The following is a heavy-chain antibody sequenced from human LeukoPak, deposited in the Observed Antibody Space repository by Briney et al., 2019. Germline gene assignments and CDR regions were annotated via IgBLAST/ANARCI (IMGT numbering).Heavy chain of an antibody. V-gene: IGHV3-23*01. CDR1: GFTLTNYD. Sequence: PGGSLRLSCAASGFTLTNYDIMWVRQAPGKALEWVSTISIGGNTYHADSVKGRFTLSRDNSKNTVYLQMNSLRAEDTAVYYCAKPYYDSSGYYPGGVDYWGQGTLVTVSS. D-gene: IGHD3-22*01. J-gene: IGHJ4*02. CDR2: ISIGGNT. CDR3: AKPYYDSSGYYPGGVDY.